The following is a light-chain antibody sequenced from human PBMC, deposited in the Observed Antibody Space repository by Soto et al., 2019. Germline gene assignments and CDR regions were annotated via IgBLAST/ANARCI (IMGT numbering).Light chain of an antibody. CDR3: QQYNSWPPGGT. CDR2: GAS. V-gene: IGKV3D-15*01. J-gene: IGKJ1*01. Sequence: EIVLTPSPGTLSLSPGERVTLSCRASQSISINLAWYQHKPGQAPRLLIHGASTRATGVPARISGSGSGTEFTLTISSLQSEDFAVYYCQQYNSWPPGGTFGQGTKVDIK. CDR1: QSISIN.